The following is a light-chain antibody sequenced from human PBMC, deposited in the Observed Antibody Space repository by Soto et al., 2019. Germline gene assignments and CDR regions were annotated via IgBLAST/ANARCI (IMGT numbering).Light chain of an antibody. CDR2: GAS. J-gene: IGKJ5*01. CDR3: QQYNNWPPFT. CDR1: QSVSTN. Sequence: EIVMTQSPATLSVSPGERAILSCRASQSVSTNLGWYQQKPGQAPRLLIFGASTRATGIPARFSRSGSGTEFTLTISSLQSEDSAVYYCQQYNNWPPFTFGQGTRLEIK. V-gene: IGKV3-15*01.